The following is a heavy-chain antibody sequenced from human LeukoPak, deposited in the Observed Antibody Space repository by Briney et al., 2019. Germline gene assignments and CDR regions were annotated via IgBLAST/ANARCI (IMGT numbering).Heavy chain of an antibody. CDR2: IYYSGST. Sequence: PSETLSLTCTVSGGSISSYYWSWIRQPPGKGLEWIGYIYYSGSTNYNPSLKSRVTISVDTSKNQFSLKLSSVTAADTAVYYCAREGRVRNMDVWGKGTTVTISS. CDR1: GGSISSYY. J-gene: IGHJ6*03. D-gene: IGHD1-26*01. CDR3: AREGRVRNMDV. V-gene: IGHV4-59*01.